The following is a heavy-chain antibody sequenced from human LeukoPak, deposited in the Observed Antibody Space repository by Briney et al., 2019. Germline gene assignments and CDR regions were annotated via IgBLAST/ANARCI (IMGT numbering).Heavy chain of an antibody. CDR2: ISGSGGST. J-gene: IGHJ3*02. D-gene: IGHD2-2*01. CDR3: AKFRPRVVTPGAFDI. Sequence: SGGSLRLFCAASGFTFSSYGMHWVRQAPGKGLEWVSAISGSGGSTYYADSVKGRFTISRDNSKNTLYLQMNSLRAEDTAVYYCAKFRPRVVTPGAFDIWGQGTMVTVSS. CDR1: GFTFSSYG. V-gene: IGHV3-23*01.